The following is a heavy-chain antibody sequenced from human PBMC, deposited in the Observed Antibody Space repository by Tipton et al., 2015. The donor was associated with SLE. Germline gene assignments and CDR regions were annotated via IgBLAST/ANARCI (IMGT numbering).Heavy chain of an antibody. J-gene: IGHJ6*03. D-gene: IGHD2-15*01. Sequence: SLRLSCAASGFTFSSYWMSWVRQAPGKGLEWVANIKQDGSEKYYVDSVKGRFTISRDNAKNSLYLQMNSLRAEDTAVYYCARDGDAGYCSGGSCYSSYMDVWGKGTTVTVSS. CDR1: GFTFSSYW. CDR2: IKQDGSEK. V-gene: IGHV3-7*03. CDR3: ARDGDAGYCSGGSCYSSYMDV.